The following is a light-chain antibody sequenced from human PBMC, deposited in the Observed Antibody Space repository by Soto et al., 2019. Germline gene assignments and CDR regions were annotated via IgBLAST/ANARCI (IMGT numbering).Light chain of an antibody. V-gene: IGKV1-27*01. CDR3: QKYNSAPPLT. J-gene: IGKJ4*01. CDR2: AAS. CDR1: RGISNY. Sequence: DIPMTQSPSSLSASVGDRVTITCRASRGISNYLAWYQQRPGKVPDLLIYAASTLQSGVPSRFSGSGSGTDFTLTISSLQPEDVATYYCQKYNSAPPLTFGGGTKVEIK.